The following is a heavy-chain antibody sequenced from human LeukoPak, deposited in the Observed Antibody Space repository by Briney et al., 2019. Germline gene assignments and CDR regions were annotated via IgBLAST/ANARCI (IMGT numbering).Heavy chain of an antibody. Sequence: GESLKISCKDSGYKFTRCWIGWVRQMPGKGLEWMGIIYPGDSDTRYSPSFQGQVTISADKSISTAYLQWSSLKASDTAMYYCARQRSTAYYDSSGLPYDAFDIWGQGTMVTVSS. CDR2: IYPGDSDT. V-gene: IGHV5-51*01. D-gene: IGHD3-22*01. CDR3: ARQRSTAYYDSSGLPYDAFDI. CDR1: GYKFTRCW. J-gene: IGHJ3*02.